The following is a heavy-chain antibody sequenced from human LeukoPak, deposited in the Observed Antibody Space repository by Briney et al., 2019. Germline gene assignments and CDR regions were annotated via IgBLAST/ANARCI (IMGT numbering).Heavy chain of an antibody. D-gene: IGHD5-18*01. V-gene: IGHV3-48*04. CDR1: GFTFSGYS. CDR3: GRDRVGGRGYSLDY. CDR2: ISSSGSTI. Sequence: GGTLRLSCAASGFTFSGYSMNWVRQAPGKGLEWVTYISSSGSTIYYADYVKGRFTVSRDNAKNSLYLQMNNLRAEDTALYYCGRDRVGGRGYSLDYLGQGTLVTVSS. J-gene: IGHJ4*02.